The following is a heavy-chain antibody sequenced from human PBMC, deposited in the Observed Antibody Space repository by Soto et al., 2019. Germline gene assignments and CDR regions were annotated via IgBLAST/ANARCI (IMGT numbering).Heavy chain of an antibody. J-gene: IGHJ6*03. Sequence: ASVKVSCKASGYTFTSYDINWVRQATGQGLEWMGWMNPNSGNTGYAQKFQGRVTMTRNTSISTAYMELSSLRSEDTAVYYCARRAVVADPYYYYYYMDVWGKGTTVTVSS. D-gene: IGHD2-15*01. CDR1: GYTFTSYD. V-gene: IGHV1-8*01. CDR3: ARRAVVADPYYYYYYMDV. CDR2: MNPNSGNT.